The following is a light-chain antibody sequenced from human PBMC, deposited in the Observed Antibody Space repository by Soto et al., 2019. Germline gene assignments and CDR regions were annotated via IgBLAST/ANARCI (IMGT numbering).Light chain of an antibody. V-gene: IGLV1-40*01. CDR3: QSFDSCLGGSGV. Sequence: QSVLTQPPSVSGAPGQRVTISCTGSTSNIGAGYEVHWYQQVPGTAPKLLVSGHNNRPAEVPDRFFGSKSGTSASLTITGLLAEDEADYYCQSFDSCLGGSGVFGGGTKLTVL. J-gene: IGLJ3*02. CDR2: GHN. CDR1: TSNIGAGYE.